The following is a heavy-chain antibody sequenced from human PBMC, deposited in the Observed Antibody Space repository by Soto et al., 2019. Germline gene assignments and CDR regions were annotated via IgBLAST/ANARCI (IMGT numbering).Heavy chain of an antibody. D-gene: IGHD2-2*01. V-gene: IGHV4-34*01. CDR2: INQSGNT. J-gene: IGHJ6*02. CDR3: ARPSYALNWDFHYGMQV. Sequence: SETLSLTCAVSGGSLSGSYWTGIGQIPGKGLEWIGEINQSGNTKYNPSLMSRDTMSVDTSRNQFSLKLRSVPAADTAVYYCARPSYALNWDFHYGMQVWGQGTSVTVSS. CDR1: GGSLSGSY.